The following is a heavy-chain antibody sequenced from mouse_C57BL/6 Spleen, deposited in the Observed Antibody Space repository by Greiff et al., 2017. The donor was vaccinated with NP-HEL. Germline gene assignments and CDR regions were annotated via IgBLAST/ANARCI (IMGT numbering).Heavy chain of an antibody. CDR2: IRNKANGYTT. CDR3: ARYGVYAMDY. CDR1: GFTFTDYY. J-gene: IGHJ4*01. Sequence: EVQRVESGGGLVQPGGSLSLSCAASGFTFTDYYMSWVRQPPGKALEWLGFIRNKANGYTTEYSASVKGRFTISRDNSQSILYLQMNALRAGDSATYYCARYGVYAMDYWGQGTSVTVSS. V-gene: IGHV7-3*01.